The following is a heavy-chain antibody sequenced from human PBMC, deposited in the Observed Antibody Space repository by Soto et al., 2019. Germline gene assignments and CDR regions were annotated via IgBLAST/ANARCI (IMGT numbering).Heavy chain of an antibody. J-gene: IGHJ6*02. V-gene: IGHV3-30-3*01. CDR3: XXGXASRXXXXXYSGMDV. Sequence: QVQLVESGGGVVQPGTSLRLSCAASGFAFSSSAIHWVRQAPXXXLEXXXVISSAGNSEYYGDSVRGRFSISRDNSDNTVYLQMNSLKIEDTAVYFCXXGXASRXXXXXYSGMDVWGQGATVNVSS. D-gene: IGHD6-6*01. CDR2: ISSAGNSE. CDR1: GFAFSSSA.